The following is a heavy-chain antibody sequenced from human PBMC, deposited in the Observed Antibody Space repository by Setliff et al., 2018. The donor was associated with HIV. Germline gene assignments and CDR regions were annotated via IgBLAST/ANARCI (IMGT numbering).Heavy chain of an antibody. D-gene: IGHD3-22*01. V-gene: IGHV3-13*01. Sequence: GGSLRLSCAASGFTFVNHDIEWARQAPGKGLEWVSHIGTAGDTYYLDSVKGRFTISREDARNSGYLQMNSLRDDDTAVYFCARTAYYRDSSGYYSVAFDMWGPGTMVTVSS. CDR2: IGTAGDT. J-gene: IGHJ3*02. CDR3: ARTAYYRDSSGYYSVAFDM. CDR1: GFTFVNHD.